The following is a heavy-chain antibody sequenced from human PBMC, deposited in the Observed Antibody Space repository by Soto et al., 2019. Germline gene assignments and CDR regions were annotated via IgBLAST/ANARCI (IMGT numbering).Heavy chain of an antibody. J-gene: IGHJ3*02. CDR2: INRDGSTI. V-gene: IGHV3-74*01. Sequence: EVQLVESGGGLAKPGGSLRLSCAASGFTLSSHWMHWVRQAPGKGLVWVSRINRDGSTINYDDSVRGRYTISRDNAKNTLSLQTNSLRAEDTAVYYCARVADCTYSSNCNGRAAFDMWGQGTMVTVSS. D-gene: IGHD6-13*01. CDR1: GFTLSSHW. CDR3: ARVADCTYSSNCNGRAAFDM.